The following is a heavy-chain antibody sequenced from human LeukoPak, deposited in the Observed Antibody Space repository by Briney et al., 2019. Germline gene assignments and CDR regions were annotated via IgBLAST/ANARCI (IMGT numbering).Heavy chain of an antibody. V-gene: IGHV1-18*01. CDR1: GGTFSSYA. Sequence: ASVKVSCKASGGTFSSYAISWVRQAPGQGLEWMGWISAYNGNTNYAQKLQGRVTMTTDTSTSTAYMELRSLRSDDTAVYYCAANYGDYVVGDAFDIWGQGTMVTVSS. CDR2: ISAYNGNT. CDR3: AANYGDYVVGDAFDI. D-gene: IGHD4-17*01. J-gene: IGHJ3*02.